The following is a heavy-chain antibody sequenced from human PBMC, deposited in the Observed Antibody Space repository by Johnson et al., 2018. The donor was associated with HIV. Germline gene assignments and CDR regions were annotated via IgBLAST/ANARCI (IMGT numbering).Heavy chain of an antibody. V-gene: IGHV3-30*03. D-gene: IGHD3-16*01. Sequence: QVQLVESGGGVVQPGGSLRLSCAASGFTFNTYGMHWVRQAPGKGLEWVAVISYDGSNKYSADAVKGRFTISRDNSKTVLYLQMNSLRAEDMAVYYCARDLDTGGAIGAFDIWGQGTMVTVSS. CDR1: GFTFNTYG. CDR3: ARDLDTGGAIGAFDI. J-gene: IGHJ3*02. CDR2: ISYDGSNK.